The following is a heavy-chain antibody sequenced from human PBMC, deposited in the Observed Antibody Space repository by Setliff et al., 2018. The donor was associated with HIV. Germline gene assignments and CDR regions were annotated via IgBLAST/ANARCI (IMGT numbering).Heavy chain of an antibody. V-gene: IGHV4-39*07. CDR1: GGSISSGSYY. CDR2: INHSGST. CDR3: ARRGWNGYTAFDY. D-gene: IGHD5-12*01. Sequence: PSETLSLTCTVSGGSISSGSYYWSWIRQPPGKGLEWIGEINHSGSTNYNMSLWSRVTISLDASRNQFSLELISVTAADTAVYYCARRGWNGYTAFDYWGQGTLVTVSS. J-gene: IGHJ4*02.